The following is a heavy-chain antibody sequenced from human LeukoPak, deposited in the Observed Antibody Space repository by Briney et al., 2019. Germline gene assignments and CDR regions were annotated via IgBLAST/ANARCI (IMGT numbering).Heavy chain of an antibody. V-gene: IGHV3-74*01. CDR2: IYVDGRTT. J-gene: IGHJ5*02. CDR3: IIDFRSADL. CDR1: GFTFSNYW. Sequence: QAGVSLRLSCVASGFTFSNYWMHWVRQPPGKGLVWVSRIYVDGRTTNYADSVKGRFTISRDNAKNTVYLEMNSLSVEDTATYYCIIDFRSADLWGQGTLVTVTS.